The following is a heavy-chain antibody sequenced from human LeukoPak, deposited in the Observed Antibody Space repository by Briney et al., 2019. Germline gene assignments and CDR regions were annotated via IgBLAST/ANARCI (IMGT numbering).Heavy chain of an antibody. Sequence: GASVKVSCTASGYTFTNYDLNWVRQATGQGPEWIGWMNPNSGNTGYAQKFQGRVTLTRSTSVSTAYMELRSLTSEDTAIYYCARDYGGNSGWFDPWGQGTLVTVSS. CDR3: ARDYGGNSGWFDP. CDR2: MNPNSGNT. J-gene: IGHJ5*02. CDR1: GYTFTNYD. V-gene: IGHV1-8*01. D-gene: IGHD4-23*01.